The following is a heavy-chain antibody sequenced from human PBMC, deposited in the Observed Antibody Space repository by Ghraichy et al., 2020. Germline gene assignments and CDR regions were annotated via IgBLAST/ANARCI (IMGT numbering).Heavy chain of an antibody. Sequence: SETLSLTCTVSGGSISSYYWSWIRQPPGKGLEWIGYIYYSGSTNYNPSLKSRVTISVDTSKNQFSLKLSSVTAADTAVYYCARGYYDSSGYINWYFDLWGRGTLVTVSS. V-gene: IGHV4-59*01. D-gene: IGHD3-22*01. CDR1: GGSISSYY. CDR3: ARGYYDSSGYINWYFDL. CDR2: IYYSGST. J-gene: IGHJ2*01.